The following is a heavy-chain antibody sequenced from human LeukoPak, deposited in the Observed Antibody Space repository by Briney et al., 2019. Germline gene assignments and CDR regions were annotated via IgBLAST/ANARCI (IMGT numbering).Heavy chain of an antibody. CDR1: GFTFSSYG. CDR3: AKGKDGDFNFDY. V-gene: IGHV3-33*06. D-gene: IGHD4-17*01. J-gene: IGHJ4*02. CDR2: IWYDGSNK. Sequence: GRSLRLSCAASGFTFSSYGMHWVRQAPGKGLEWVAVIWYDGSNKYYADSVKGRFTISRDNSKNTLYLQMNGLRAEDTAVYYCAKGKDGDFNFDYWGQGTLVTVSS.